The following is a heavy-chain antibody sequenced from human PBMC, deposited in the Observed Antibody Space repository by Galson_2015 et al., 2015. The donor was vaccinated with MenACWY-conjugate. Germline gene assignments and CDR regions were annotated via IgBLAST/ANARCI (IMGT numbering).Heavy chain of an antibody. CDR3: ARDLGFYCSHNDCYSPY. CDR1: GFIFNNYW. Sequence: SLRLSCAASGFIFNNYWMSWVRHVPGKGPEWVANIKQDGSEKYYVDSVRGRFTISRDNAKSSLFLQMSSLRAEDTAVYYCARDLGFYCSHNDCYSPYWGQGTLVTVSS. CDR2: IKQDGSEK. D-gene: IGHD2-15*01. V-gene: IGHV3-7*03. J-gene: IGHJ4*02.